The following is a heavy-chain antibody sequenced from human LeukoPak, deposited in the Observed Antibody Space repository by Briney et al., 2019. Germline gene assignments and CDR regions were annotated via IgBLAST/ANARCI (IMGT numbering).Heavy chain of an antibody. Sequence: ASVKVSCKASGYTFTAYYMHWVRQAPGQGLEWMGWIDTNSGGTKYAQKFQGRVTITRDTSIGTAYMELGSLISDDTAVYYCASEAFCAGGSCYLHRVASWGPGTLVTVSS. CDR1: GYTFTAYY. V-gene: IGHV1-2*02. D-gene: IGHD2-15*01. CDR2: IDTNSGGT. J-gene: IGHJ4*02. CDR3: ASEAFCAGGSCYLHRVAS.